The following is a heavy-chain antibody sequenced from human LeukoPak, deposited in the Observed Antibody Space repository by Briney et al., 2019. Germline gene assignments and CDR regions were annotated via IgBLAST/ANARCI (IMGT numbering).Heavy chain of an antibody. V-gene: IGHV4-34*01. D-gene: IGHD2-21*01. CDR3: ARIRCSPGDDSCYNY. J-gene: IGHJ4*02. Sequence: SETLSLTCGVRGVSFSGNYWRWIRQSPGKELEWIGEIYQTKYTTYNPSLKSRVTIWADTSVTQLSLTVTSVTAADTAIYYCARIRCSPGDDSCYNYWGRGTLVTVSS. CDR1: GVSFSGNY. CDR2: IYQTKYT.